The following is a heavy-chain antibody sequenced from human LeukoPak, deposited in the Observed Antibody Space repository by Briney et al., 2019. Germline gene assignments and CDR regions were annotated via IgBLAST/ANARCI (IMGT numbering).Heavy chain of an antibody. CDR3: ARGRSYYQFYFDY. V-gene: IGHV4-59*01. CDR2: IYYSGST. CDR1: GGSISSYY. Sequence: PETLSLTCTVSGGSISSYYWSWIRQPPGKGLKWIGYIYYSGSTSYSPSLRSRVTISVDTSKNQFSLKLSSVTAADTAVYYCARGRSYYQFYFDYWSQGTLVTVSS. D-gene: IGHD4-11*01. J-gene: IGHJ4*02.